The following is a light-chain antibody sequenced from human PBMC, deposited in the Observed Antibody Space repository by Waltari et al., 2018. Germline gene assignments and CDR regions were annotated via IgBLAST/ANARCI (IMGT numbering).Light chain of an antibody. Sequence: QSALAQPASVSGSPGQSITISCTGSSSDVGGYNFVSWSQQHPGKPPQLMIYDVTQRPSGISNRFSGSKSGSTASLTISGLQPDDEAHYFCASYTTANSFGMIFGGGTKLTVL. CDR1: SSDVGGYNF. V-gene: IGLV2-14*03. CDR3: ASYTTANSFGMI. J-gene: IGLJ2*01. CDR2: DVT.